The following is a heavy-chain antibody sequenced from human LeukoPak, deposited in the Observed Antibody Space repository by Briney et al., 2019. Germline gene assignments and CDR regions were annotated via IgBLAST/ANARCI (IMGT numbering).Heavy chain of an antibody. CDR2: ISSSGSTI. V-gene: IGHV3-48*03. J-gene: IGHJ5*02. CDR3: ARGSYDSSGYSSHH. D-gene: IGHD3-22*01. CDR1: GFTFSSYE. Sequence: GGSLRLSCAASGFTFSSYEMNWVRQAPGKGLEWVSYISSSGSTIYYADSVKGRFTISRDNAKNSLYLQMNSLRAEDTAVYYCARGSYDSSGYSSHHWGQGTLVTVSS.